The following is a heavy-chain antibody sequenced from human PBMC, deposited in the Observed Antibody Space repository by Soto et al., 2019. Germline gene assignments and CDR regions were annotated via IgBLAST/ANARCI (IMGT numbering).Heavy chain of an antibody. V-gene: IGHV3-15*01. Sequence: EVRLVESGGGLVKPGGSLRLSCAASGFTFSNVWMSWVRQAPGKGLGWVGRVKSKSDGATTDYSAPVKGRFTVSRDDSQNTLSLQMDSLKIEDTVVYFCTTAAGGMWGADYWGQGTPVTVSS. D-gene: IGHD1-26*01. CDR1: GFTFSNVW. CDR2: VKSKSDGATT. J-gene: IGHJ4*02. CDR3: TTAAGGMWGADY.